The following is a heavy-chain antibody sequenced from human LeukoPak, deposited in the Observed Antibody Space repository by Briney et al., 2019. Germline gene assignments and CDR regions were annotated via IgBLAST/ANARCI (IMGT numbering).Heavy chain of an antibody. J-gene: IGHJ6*02. V-gene: IGHV3-74*01. Sequence: GGSLRLSCAASGFTFSSHWMYWVRHVPGKGLVWVSRIRSDGSRTSYADSVKGRFTISRDNAKNTLYPQMNSLSAEDTAVYYCASDMGYDSSGSYRYGMDVWGQGTTVTVSS. CDR1: GFTFSSHW. D-gene: IGHD3-22*01. CDR3: ASDMGYDSSGSYRYGMDV. CDR2: IRSDGSRT.